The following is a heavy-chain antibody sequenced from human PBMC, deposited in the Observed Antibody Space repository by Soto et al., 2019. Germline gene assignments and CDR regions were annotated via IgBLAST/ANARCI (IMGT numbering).Heavy chain of an antibody. CDR3: ARDRYEVVPAANLIDY. CDR2: IWYDGSNK. V-gene: IGHV3-33*01. Sequence: GGSLRLSCAASGFTFSSYGMHWVRQAPGKGLEWVAVIWYDGSNKYYADSVKGRFTISRDNSKNTLYLQMNSLRAEDTAVYYCARDRYEVVPAANLIDYWGQGTLVTVSS. J-gene: IGHJ4*02. D-gene: IGHD2-2*01. CDR1: GFTFSSYG.